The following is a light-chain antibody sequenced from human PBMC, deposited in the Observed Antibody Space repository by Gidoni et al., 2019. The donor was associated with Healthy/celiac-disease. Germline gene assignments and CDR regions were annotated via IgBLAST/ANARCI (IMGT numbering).Light chain of an antibody. CDR2: EVS. Sequence: QSALTQPASVSGSPGQSITISCTGTSSDVGGYNYVSWYQQHPGKAPKLMIYEVSNRPSGVSTRFSGSKSGNTASLTISGLQAEDEADYYCSSSTSSSHVVFGGGPTLTVL. J-gene: IGLJ2*01. CDR1: SSDVGGYNY. CDR3: SSSTSSSHVV. V-gene: IGLV2-14*01.